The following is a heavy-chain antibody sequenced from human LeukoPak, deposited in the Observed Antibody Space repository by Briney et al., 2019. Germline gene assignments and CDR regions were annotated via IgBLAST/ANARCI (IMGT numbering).Heavy chain of an antibody. Sequence: GGSLRLSCAASGFTFSSYGMHWVRQAPGKGLEWVAVISYDGSNKYYADSVKGRFTISRDNSKNTLYPQMNSLRAEDTAVYYCAKESRRYCTNPVWFDPWGQGTLVTVSS. J-gene: IGHJ5*02. D-gene: IGHD2-8*01. CDR2: ISYDGSNK. CDR1: GFTFSSYG. CDR3: AKESRRYCTNPVWFDP. V-gene: IGHV3-30*18.